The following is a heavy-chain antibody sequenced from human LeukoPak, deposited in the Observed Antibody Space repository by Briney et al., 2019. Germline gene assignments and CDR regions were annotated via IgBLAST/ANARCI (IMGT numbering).Heavy chain of an antibody. CDR2: ISAYNGNT. D-gene: IGHD3-10*01. Sequence: GASVKVSCKASGYTFTSYSISWVRQAPGQGLEWMGWISAYNGNTNYAQKLQGRVTMTTDTSTSTAYMEVRSLRSDDTAVYYCAGPSYYGSGCYYNVWGQGTMVTVSS. J-gene: IGHJ3*01. CDR3: AGPSYYGSGCYYNV. V-gene: IGHV1-18*01. CDR1: GYTFTSYS.